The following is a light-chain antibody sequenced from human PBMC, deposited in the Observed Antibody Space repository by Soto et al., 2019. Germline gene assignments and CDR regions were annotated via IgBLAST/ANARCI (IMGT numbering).Light chain of an antibody. V-gene: IGKV1D-8*03. Sequence: VIWMTQSPSLLSASTGDRVTISCRMSQGISRYFAWYQQKPGKAPKLLIYEASTLQSGVPSRFSGSGSGTEFTLTISSLQPDDSATYYCQQYNTFLTFGGGTKVDIK. J-gene: IGKJ4*01. CDR2: EAS. CDR3: QQYNTFLT. CDR1: QGISRY.